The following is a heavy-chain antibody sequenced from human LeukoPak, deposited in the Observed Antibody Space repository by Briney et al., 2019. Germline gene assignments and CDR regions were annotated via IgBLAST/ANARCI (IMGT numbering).Heavy chain of an antibody. D-gene: IGHD1-26*01. Sequence: SDTLSLTCTVSGGPLNSVDSYWSWICQPPGKGLECIWYIYSSGSISYNPSRKSRVTISVDTSKKQFSLKLSSVTAADTAVYYCARGGIRGSREFDYWGQGTLVTVSS. CDR1: GGPLNSVDSY. CDR3: ARGGIRGSREFDY. J-gene: IGHJ4*02. CDR2: IYSSGSI. V-gene: IGHV4-30-4*02.